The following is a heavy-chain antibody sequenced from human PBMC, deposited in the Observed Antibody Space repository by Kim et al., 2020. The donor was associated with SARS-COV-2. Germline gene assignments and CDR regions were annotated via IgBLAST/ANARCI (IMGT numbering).Heavy chain of an antibody. CDR3: AKPRPRWYFEL. J-gene: IGHJ2*01. Sequence: YADSVKGRFTISRDNSNNMLYLQMSSLRAEDTAIYYCAKPRPRWYFELWGRGTLVTVSS. V-gene: IGHV3-23*01. D-gene: IGHD6-6*01.